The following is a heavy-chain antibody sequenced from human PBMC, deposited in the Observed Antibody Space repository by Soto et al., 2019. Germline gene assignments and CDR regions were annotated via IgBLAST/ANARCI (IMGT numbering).Heavy chain of an antibody. Sequence: LRLSCAASGFTFSNYWMSWVRQAPGKGLEWVANIKQDGSERFYVDSVKGRFTISRDNAKNSLYLQMNSLRAEDTAVYYCARDETYYYGSGPVGGPGTLVTVSS. CDR2: IKQDGSER. CDR3: ARDETYYYGSGPV. CDR1: GFTFSNYW. J-gene: IGHJ4*02. D-gene: IGHD3-10*01. V-gene: IGHV3-7*01.